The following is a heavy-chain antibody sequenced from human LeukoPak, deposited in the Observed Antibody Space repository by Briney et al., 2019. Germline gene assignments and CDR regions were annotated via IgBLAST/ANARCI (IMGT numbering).Heavy chain of an antibody. J-gene: IGHJ4*02. V-gene: IGHV4-4*07. Sequence: SETLSLTCTVSDGSISNYYWSWIRQPAGKGLEWIGRIYTSGSTNYNPSLKSRVTMSVDTSKNQFSLKLSSVTAADTAVYYCARFSYDSSGYYGFDYWGQGTLDTVS. CDR3: ARFSYDSSGYYGFDY. D-gene: IGHD3-22*01. CDR2: IYTSGST. CDR1: DGSISNYY.